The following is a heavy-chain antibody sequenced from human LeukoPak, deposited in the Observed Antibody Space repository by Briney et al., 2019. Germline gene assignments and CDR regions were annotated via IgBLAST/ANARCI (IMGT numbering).Heavy chain of an antibody. CDR1: GFTFSSYG. Sequence: PGGSLRLSCAASGFTFSSYGMHWVRQAPGKGLEWVAVIWYDGSNKYYADSVRGRFTISRDNSKNTLYLQMTRLRAEDTAVYYCASDPHDFWSGYYPPVDYWGQGTLVTVSS. V-gene: IGHV3-33*01. J-gene: IGHJ4*02. CDR2: IWYDGSNK. CDR3: ASDPHDFWSGYYPPVDY. D-gene: IGHD3-3*01.